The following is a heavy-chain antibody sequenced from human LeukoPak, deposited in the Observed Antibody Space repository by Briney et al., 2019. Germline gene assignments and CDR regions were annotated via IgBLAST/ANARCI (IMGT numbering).Heavy chain of an antibody. Sequence: GRSLRLSCAASGFTFSSYAMHWVRQAPGKGLEWVAVVSYDGSNKYYADSVKGRFTISRDNSKNTLYLQMNSLRAEDTAVYYCARDLRPDGYSGYAGVFDYWGQGTLVTVSS. J-gene: IGHJ4*02. CDR3: ARDLRPDGYSGYAGVFDY. D-gene: IGHD5-12*01. V-gene: IGHV3-30*01. CDR1: GFTFSSYA. CDR2: VSYDGSNK.